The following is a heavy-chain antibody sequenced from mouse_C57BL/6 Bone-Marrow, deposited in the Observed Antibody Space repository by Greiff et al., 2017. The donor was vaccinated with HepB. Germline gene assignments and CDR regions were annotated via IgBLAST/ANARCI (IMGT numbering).Heavy chain of an antibody. J-gene: IGHJ3*01. CDR2: IYPRSGNT. CDR1: GYTFTSYG. Sequence: VQLQQSGAELARPGASVKLSCKASGYTFTSYGISWVKQRPGQGLEWIGEIYPRSGNTYYNEKFKGKATLTADKSSSTAYMELRSLTSEDSAVYFCARRDYDFSYWGQGTLVTVSA. CDR3: ARRDYDFSY. V-gene: IGHV1-81*01. D-gene: IGHD2-4*01.